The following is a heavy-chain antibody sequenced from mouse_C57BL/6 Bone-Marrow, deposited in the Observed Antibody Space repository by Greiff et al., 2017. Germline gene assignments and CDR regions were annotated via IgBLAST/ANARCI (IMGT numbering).Heavy chain of an antibody. CDR3: ARRSYYGSSYRYWYFDV. Sequence: QVQLQQSGPELVKPGASVKISCKASGYAFSSSWMNWVKQRPGKGLEWIGRLYPGDGDTNYNGKFKGKATLTADKSSSTAYMQLSSLTSEDSAVYFCARRSYYGSSYRYWYFDVWGTGTTVTVSS. D-gene: IGHD1-1*01. J-gene: IGHJ1*03. V-gene: IGHV1-82*01. CDR1: GYAFSSSW. CDR2: LYPGDGDT.